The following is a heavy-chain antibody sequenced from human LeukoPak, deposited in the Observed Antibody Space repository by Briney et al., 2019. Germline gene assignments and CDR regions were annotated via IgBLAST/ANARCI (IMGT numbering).Heavy chain of an antibody. CDR1: GCSISSSS. V-gene: IGHV3-48*01. CDR2: ISSSSSTI. Sequence: ETLSLTCTVSGCSISSSSYYWVWMPHPPGKGLEWVSYISSSSSTIYYADSVKGRFTISRDKAKNSLYLQMNSLRAEDTAVYYCARDYVTTEFRGYMDVWGKGTTVTVSS. J-gene: IGHJ6*03. D-gene: IGHD4-11*01. CDR3: ARDYVTTEFRGYMDV.